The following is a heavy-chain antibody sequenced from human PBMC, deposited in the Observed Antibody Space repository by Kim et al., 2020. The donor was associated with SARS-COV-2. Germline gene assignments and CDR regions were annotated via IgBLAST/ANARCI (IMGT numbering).Heavy chain of an antibody. Sequence: GGSLRLSCTASGFTFSSYWMHWVRQVPGKGLVWVSHINNDGSRTTYADSVKGRFTISRDNARSTLYLQMDSLRAEDTALYYCTRTGAAIDSWGQGTLVTVSS. CDR2: INNDGSRT. V-gene: IGHV3-74*01. CDR1: GFTFSSYW. D-gene: IGHD5-18*01. CDR3: TRTGAAIDS. J-gene: IGHJ4*02.